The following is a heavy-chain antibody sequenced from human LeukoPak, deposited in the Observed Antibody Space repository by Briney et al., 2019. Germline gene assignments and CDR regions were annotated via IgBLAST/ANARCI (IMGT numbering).Heavy chain of an antibody. CDR1: GYTFTSYY. CDR2: INPSGSST. CDR3: ARVVPSYCSGGSCYSGSSGWSLGY. J-gene: IGHJ4*02. D-gene: IGHD2-15*01. Sequence: GASVKVSCKASGYTFTSYYMHWVRQAPGQGLEWMGIINPSGSSTSYAQKFQGRVTMTRDTSTSTVYMELSSLRSEDTAVYYCARVVPSYCSGGSCYSGSSGWSLGYWGQGTLVTVSS. V-gene: IGHV1-46*01.